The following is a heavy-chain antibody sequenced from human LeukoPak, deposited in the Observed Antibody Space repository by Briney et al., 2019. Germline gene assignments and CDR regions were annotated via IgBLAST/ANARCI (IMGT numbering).Heavy chain of an antibody. CDR2: ISSSSGYI. Sequence: GGSLRLSCAASGFTFSSYTMNWVRQAPVKGLEWVSSISSSSGYIYYADSLKGRFTISRDNAKNSLYLQMNSLRTEDTALYYCAKDSPSGGDAFDIWGQGTMATVSS. J-gene: IGHJ3*02. V-gene: IGHV3-21*04. CDR1: GFTFSSYT. CDR3: AKDSPSGGDAFDI. D-gene: IGHD3-16*01.